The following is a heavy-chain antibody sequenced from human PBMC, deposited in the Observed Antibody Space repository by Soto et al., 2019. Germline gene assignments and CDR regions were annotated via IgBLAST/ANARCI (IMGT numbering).Heavy chain of an antibody. Sequence: ESVGGVVQPGRSLRLSCEASGFTFRNYGMHWVRQTPVKGLEWVAGIQYDGSKKYYAESVKGRFTISRDNSKNTLYLEIDSLRAEDTAVYYCAKDLEVVGANRWGYDSWGQGTLVTVSS. V-gene: IGHV3-33*06. CDR2: IQYDGSKK. D-gene: IGHD1-26*01. J-gene: IGHJ5*01. CDR1: GFTFRNYG. CDR3: AKDLEVVGANRWGYDS.